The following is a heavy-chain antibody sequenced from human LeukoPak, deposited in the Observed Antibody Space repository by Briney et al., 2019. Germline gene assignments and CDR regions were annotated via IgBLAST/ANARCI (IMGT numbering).Heavy chain of an antibody. CDR3: ARAPSGTAFGPGDY. J-gene: IGHJ4*02. CDR1: GGTFSSYA. V-gene: IGHV1-69*13. D-gene: IGHD3-3*02. CDR2: IIPIFGTA. Sequence: ASVKVSCKASGGTFSSYAINWVRQAPGQGLEWMGGIIPIFGTANYAQKFQGRVTVTADESTSTAFMELRSLRFDDTAVYFCARAPSGTAFGPGDYWGQGTLVTVSS.